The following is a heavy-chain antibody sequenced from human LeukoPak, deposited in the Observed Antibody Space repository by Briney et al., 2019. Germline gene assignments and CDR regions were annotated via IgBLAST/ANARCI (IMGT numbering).Heavy chain of an antibody. D-gene: IGHD6-13*01. CDR2: FDPEDGET. CDR3: ATDGIAAAGTFDY. Sequence: ASVKVSCKASGYTFTGYYMHWVRQAPGKGLEWMGGFDPEDGETIYAQKFQGRVTMTEDTSTDTAYMELSSLRSEDTAVYYCATDGIAAAGTFDYWGQGTLVTVSS. CDR1: GYTFTGYY. V-gene: IGHV1-24*01. J-gene: IGHJ4*02.